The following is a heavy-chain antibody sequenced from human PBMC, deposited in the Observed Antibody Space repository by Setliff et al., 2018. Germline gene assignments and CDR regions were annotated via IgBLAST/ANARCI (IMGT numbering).Heavy chain of an antibody. CDR2: IYYSGST. CDR3: ARAAVTSGARADYFDN. Sequence: SETLSLTCTASGGSISSSSYYWGWIRQPPGKGLEWIGSIYYSGSTYYNPSLKSRVTISVDTSKNQFSLKLSSVTAADTAVYYCARAAVTSGARADYFDNWGRGTLVTVSS. CDR1: GGSISSSSYY. V-gene: IGHV4-39*01. D-gene: IGHD4-17*01. J-gene: IGHJ4*02.